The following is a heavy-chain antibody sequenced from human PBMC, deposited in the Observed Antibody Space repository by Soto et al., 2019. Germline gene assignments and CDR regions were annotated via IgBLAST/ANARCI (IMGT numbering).Heavy chain of an antibody. D-gene: IGHD2-15*01. CDR2: IQSGGPT. Sequence: GGSLRLSCAASGFTVSRKYMSWVRQAPGKGLEWVSLIQSGGPTYYADSVKGRFTISRDTSENTVHLQMDSLRAEDTAVYYCARDDVLCDGGRCYGVPLDVWGKGT. J-gene: IGHJ6*03. CDR1: GFTVSRKY. V-gene: IGHV3-66*01. CDR3: ARDDVLCDGGRCYGVPLDV.